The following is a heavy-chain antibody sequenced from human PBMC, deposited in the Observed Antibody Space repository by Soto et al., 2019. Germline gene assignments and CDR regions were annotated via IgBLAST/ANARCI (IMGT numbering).Heavy chain of an antibody. Sequence: AAVIAYDGSLKYYVDSVKGRFTISRDNSKNTLYLQINSLRAEDTAVYYCAKDLKVSGSHYGTLNYYYGMDVWGQGTTVSVSS. CDR2: IAYDGSLK. D-gene: IGHD3-10*01. V-gene: IGHV3-30*18. CDR3: AKDLKVSGSHYGTLNYYYGMDV. J-gene: IGHJ6*02.